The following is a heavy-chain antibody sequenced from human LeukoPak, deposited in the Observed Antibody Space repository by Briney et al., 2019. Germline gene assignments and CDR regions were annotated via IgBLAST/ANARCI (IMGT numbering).Heavy chain of an antibody. CDR3: AAETTAGNA. V-gene: IGHV4-34*01. D-gene: IGHD6-13*01. J-gene: IGHJ4*02. CDR1: GRPFSGYY. Sequence: MTTETLSLTCAVVGRPFSGYYWRWIRQPPGKGLEWIGEINHSGRTNYNPPLKSQVPISEDTSKSQFSMKLSSVTAADKAVYYCAAETTAGNAWGQGTLVAVSS. CDR2: INHSGRT.